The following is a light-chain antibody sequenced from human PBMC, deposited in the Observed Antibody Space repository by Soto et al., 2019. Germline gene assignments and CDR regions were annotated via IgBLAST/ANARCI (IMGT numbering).Light chain of an antibody. CDR1: SSDVGAYNY. Sequence: QSALTQPASVSGSPGQSTIITCTETSSDVGAYNYVSWYQQHPGKAPKLLIYEVTNRPSGVSDRFSGSKSGNTASLTISGLQAEDEAIYYCSSHSSSTTVFGGGTKLTVL. CDR2: EVT. V-gene: IGLV2-14*01. CDR3: SSHSSSTTV. J-gene: IGLJ3*02.